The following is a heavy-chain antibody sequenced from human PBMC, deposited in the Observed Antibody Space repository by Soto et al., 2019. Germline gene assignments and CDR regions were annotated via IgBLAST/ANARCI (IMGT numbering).Heavy chain of an antibody. J-gene: IGHJ5*02. V-gene: IGHV1-69*01. CDR2: IIPIFGTA. Sequence: QVQLVQSGAEVKKPGSSVKVSCKASGGTFSSYAISWVRQAPGQGLEWMGGIIPIFGTANYAQKFQGRVRITADESTSTAYMELSSLRSEDTAVYYCARGFVVVVAATPVPGWFDPWGQGTLVTVSS. CDR1: GGTFSSYA. CDR3: ARGFVVVVAATPVPGWFDP. D-gene: IGHD2-15*01.